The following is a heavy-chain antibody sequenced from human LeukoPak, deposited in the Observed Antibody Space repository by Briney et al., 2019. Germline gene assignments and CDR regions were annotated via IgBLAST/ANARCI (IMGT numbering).Heavy chain of an antibody. J-gene: IGHJ6*02. CDR3: ARGMGPHYGMNV. Sequence: SETLSLTCAVYGGSFSGYYWSWIRQPPGKGLEWIGEINHSGSTNYNPSLKGRVTISVDTSKNQFSLKLSSVTAADTAVYYCARGMGPHYGMNVWGQGTMVTVSS. CDR2: INHSGST. CDR1: GGSFSGYY. V-gene: IGHV4-34*01.